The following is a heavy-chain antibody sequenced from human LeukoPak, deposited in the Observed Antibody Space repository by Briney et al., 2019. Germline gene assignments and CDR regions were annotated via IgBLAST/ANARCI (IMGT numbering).Heavy chain of an antibody. J-gene: IGHJ4*02. CDR1: GYTFTSYG. CDR2: ISAYNGNT. CDR3: ARGFEWELQLYYFDY. Sequence: ASVKVSCKASGYTFTSYGISWVRQAPGQGLEWMGWISAYNGNTNYAQKLQGRVTMTTVTSTSTAYMELRSLRSDDTAVYYCARGFEWELQLYYFDYWGQGTLVTVSS. D-gene: IGHD1-26*01. V-gene: IGHV1-18*01.